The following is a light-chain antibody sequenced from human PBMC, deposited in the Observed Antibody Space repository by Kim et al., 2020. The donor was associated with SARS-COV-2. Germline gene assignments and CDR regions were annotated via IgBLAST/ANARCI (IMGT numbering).Light chain of an antibody. CDR1: RSNIGAGYD. CDR2: GNS. V-gene: IGLV1-40*01. CDR3: QSYDSSLSGVV. Sequence: RVTISCTGSRSNIGAGYDVHWYQQLPGTAPKLLIYGNSNRPSGVPDRFSGSKSGTSASLAITGLQAEDEADYYYQSYDSSLSGVVFGGGTKVTVL. J-gene: IGLJ2*01.